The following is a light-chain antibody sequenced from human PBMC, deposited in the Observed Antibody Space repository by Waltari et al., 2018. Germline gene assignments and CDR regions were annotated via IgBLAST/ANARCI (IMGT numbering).Light chain of an antibody. CDR2: GAS. V-gene: IGKV3-20*01. J-gene: IGKJ5*01. CDR1: QTLSNTY. Sequence: EIVLTQSPGTLSLSPGERATLSCRSSQTLSNTYLAWYQQNPGQPPRLLIYGASSRATGISDRFSGSGSGTDFTLTISRLEPEDFAVYYCQQYGSLFGPGTRLEIK. CDR3: QQYGSL.